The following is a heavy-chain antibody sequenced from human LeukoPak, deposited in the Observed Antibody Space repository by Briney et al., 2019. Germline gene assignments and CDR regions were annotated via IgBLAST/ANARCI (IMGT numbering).Heavy chain of an antibody. J-gene: IGHJ4*02. D-gene: IGHD6-13*01. Sequence: SETLSLTCTVSGGSISSYYWSWIRQPAGKGLEWIGRIYTSGSTNYNLSLKSRLTMSVDTSKNQFSLKLSSVTAADTAVYYCARVIIVSAGYYFDYWGQGTLVTVSS. CDR1: GGSISSYY. CDR3: ARVIIVSAGYYFDY. V-gene: IGHV4-4*07. CDR2: IYTSGST.